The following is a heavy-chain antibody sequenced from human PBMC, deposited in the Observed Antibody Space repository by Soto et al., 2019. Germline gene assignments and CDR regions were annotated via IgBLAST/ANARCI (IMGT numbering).Heavy chain of an antibody. CDR3: AKDRGSSWLYGGIYYYYGMDV. CDR1: GFTFSSYA. Sequence: GGSLRLSCAASGFTFSSYAMSWVRQAPGKGLEWVSAISGSGGSTYYADSVKGRFTISRDNSKNTLYLQMNSLRAEDTAVYYCAKDRGSSWLYGGIYYYYGMDVWGQGTTVTVSS. D-gene: IGHD6-13*01. CDR2: ISGSGGST. V-gene: IGHV3-23*01. J-gene: IGHJ6*02.